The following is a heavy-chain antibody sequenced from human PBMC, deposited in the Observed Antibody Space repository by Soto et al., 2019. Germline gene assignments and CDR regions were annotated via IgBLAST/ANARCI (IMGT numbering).Heavy chain of an antibody. J-gene: IGHJ6*02. V-gene: IGHV3-53*02. CDR3: ARILSGAVKGLAFGMDV. CDR2: TYSGGST. CDR1: GFTVSTYN. Sequence: EVHLVESGGGLMQPGGSLRLSCAASGFTVSTYNMIWVRQAPVKGLEWVSVTYSGGSTQYADSVKCRFTVSRDNSNSTLYLQMSCLRDEDTAVYSCARILSGAVKGLAFGMDVLGRGTTVTVS. D-gene: IGHD3-10*01.